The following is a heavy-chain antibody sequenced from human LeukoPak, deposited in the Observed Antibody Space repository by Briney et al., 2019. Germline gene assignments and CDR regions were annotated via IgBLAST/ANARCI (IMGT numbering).Heavy chain of an antibody. Sequence: QPGGSLRLSCSASGFTFSNFAMSWVRQAPGKGLEWVSAVSGGGGTTYYADSVQGRFTISRDNSKNTLYLQMNSLRAEDTAVYYCAKDLFDNRPWDFGYWGQGTLVTV. CDR3: AKDLFDNRPWDFGY. D-gene: IGHD3-10*02. V-gene: IGHV3-23*01. CDR2: VSGGGGTT. J-gene: IGHJ4*02. CDR1: GFTFSNFA.